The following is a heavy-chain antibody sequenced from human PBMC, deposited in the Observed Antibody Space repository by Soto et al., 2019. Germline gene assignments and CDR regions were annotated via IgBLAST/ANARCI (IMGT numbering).Heavy chain of an antibody. Sequence: EVQLLESGGGLVQPGGSLRLSCAASGFTFSSYAMSWVRQAPGKGLEWVSAISGSGGSTYYADSVKGRFTISRDNSKNTLYLQIHSLRAEDTAVYYCAKDQAGVAGMGYFQHWGQGTLVTVSS. V-gene: IGHV3-23*01. D-gene: IGHD6-19*01. J-gene: IGHJ1*01. CDR3: AKDQAGVAGMGYFQH. CDR2: ISGSGGST. CDR1: GFTFSSYA.